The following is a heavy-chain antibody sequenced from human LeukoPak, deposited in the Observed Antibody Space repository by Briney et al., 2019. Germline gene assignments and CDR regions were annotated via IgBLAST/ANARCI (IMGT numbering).Heavy chain of an antibody. CDR3: ARGYGDNSGAFDI. CDR1: GGSIMVAAYS. D-gene: IGHD4-23*01. J-gene: IGHJ3*02. Sequence: SETLSLTCTVSGGSIMVAAYSWSWIRQPPGKGLEWIGYIYYSGRTYYNPSLKSRVTISLDRSKNQFSLKVSSVTAADTAVYFCARGYGDNSGAFDIWGQGTLVTVSS. CDR2: IYYSGRT. V-gene: IGHV4-30-2*01.